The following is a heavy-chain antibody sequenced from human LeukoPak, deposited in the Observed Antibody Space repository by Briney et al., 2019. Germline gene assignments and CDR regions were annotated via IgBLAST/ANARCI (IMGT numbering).Heavy chain of an antibody. CDR3: ARLHTVTTTPIDP. D-gene: IGHD4-17*01. V-gene: IGHV4-59*10. CDR2: IYTSGST. J-gene: IGHJ5*02. Sequence: SETLSLTCAVYGGSFSSYYWSWIRQPAGKGLEWIGRIYTSGSTNYNPSLKSRVTMSVDTSKNQFSLKLTSVTAADTAVYYCARLHTVTTTPIDPWGQGTLVTVSS. CDR1: GGSFSSYY.